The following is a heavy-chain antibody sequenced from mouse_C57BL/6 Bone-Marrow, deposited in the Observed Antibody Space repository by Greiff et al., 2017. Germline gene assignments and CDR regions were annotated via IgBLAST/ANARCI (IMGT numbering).Heavy chain of an antibody. CDR1: GYTFTSYW. CDR2: IYPGNSDT. CDR3: TKDSSGPYAMDY. Sequence: VQLQQSGTVLARPGASVKMSCKTSGYTFTSYWMHWVKQRPGQGLEWIGAIYPGNSDTSYNQKFKGKAKLTAVTSASTAYMELSSLTNEDSAVYYCTKDSSGPYAMDYWGQGTSVTVSS. D-gene: IGHD3-2*02. V-gene: IGHV1-5*01. J-gene: IGHJ4*01.